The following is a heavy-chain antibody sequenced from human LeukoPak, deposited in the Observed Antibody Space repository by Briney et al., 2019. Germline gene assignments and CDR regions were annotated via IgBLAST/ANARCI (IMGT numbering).Heavy chain of an antibody. Sequence: SETLSLTCTISGGSITSYYWSWIRQPPGRGLEWIGYIYYTGSTNSNPSLKSRVTISVDTSKNQFSLKLSSVTAADTAVYYCARRSRGGPFDYWGQGTLVTVSS. CDR2: IYYTGST. V-gene: IGHV4-59*12. CDR3: ARRSRGGPFDY. D-gene: IGHD3-16*01. CDR1: GGSITSYY. J-gene: IGHJ4*02.